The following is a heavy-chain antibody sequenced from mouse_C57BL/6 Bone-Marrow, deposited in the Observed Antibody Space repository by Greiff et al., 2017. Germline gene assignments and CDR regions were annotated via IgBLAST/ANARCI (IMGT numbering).Heavy chain of an antibody. CDR3: ARAPYYGSSPDY. J-gene: IGHJ2*01. V-gene: IGHV5-16*01. D-gene: IGHD1-1*01. CDR2: INYDGSST. Sequence: EVQLVESEGGLVQPGSSMKLSCTASGFTFSDYYMAWVRQVPEKGLEWVANINYDGSSTYYLDSLKSRFIISRDNAKNILYLQMSSLKSEDTATYYCARAPYYGSSPDYWGQGTTLTVSS. CDR1: GFTFSDYY.